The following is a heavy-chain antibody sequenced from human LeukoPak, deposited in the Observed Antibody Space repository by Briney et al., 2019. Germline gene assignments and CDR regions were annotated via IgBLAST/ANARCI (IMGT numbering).Heavy chain of an antibody. CDR3: ARQGGYYYYGMDV. CDR2: IYYSGST. J-gene: IGHJ6*02. V-gene: IGHV4-59*08. CDR1: GGSISSYY. D-gene: IGHD3-16*01. Sequence: PSETLSLTCTVSGGSISSYYWSWLRQPPGKGLEWIGYIYYSGSTNYNPSLKSRVTISVDTSKNQFSLKLSSVTAADTAVYYCARQGGYYYYGMDVWGQGTTVTVSS.